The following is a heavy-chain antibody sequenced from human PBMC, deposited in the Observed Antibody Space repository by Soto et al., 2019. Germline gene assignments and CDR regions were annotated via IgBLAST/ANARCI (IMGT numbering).Heavy chain of an antibody. CDR3: AHRHEIGTCDI. CDR1: GFSLSTREVG. D-gene: IGHD3-22*01. Sequence: QITLTESGPTLVKPTQTLTLTCTCSGFSLSTREVGVGWIRQHPGKALEWLALMYWNDDKRYSPSLKNRINNTKDTSKNHVGLTMNHMDPVDTATYYCAHRHEIGTCDIWGQGTKVTVSS. V-gene: IGHV2-5*01. CDR2: MYWNDDK. J-gene: IGHJ3*02.